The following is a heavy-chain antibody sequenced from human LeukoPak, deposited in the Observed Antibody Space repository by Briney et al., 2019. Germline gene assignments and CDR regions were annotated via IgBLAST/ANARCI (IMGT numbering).Heavy chain of an antibody. J-gene: IGHJ4*02. Sequence: GGSLRLSCAASGFTFSSYAVHWVRQAPGKGLEWVAVISYDGSNKYYADSVKGRFTISRDNSKNTLYLQMNSLRAEDTAVYYCARDAGGSGYFDYWGQGTLVTVSS. CDR1: GFTFSSYA. CDR2: ISYDGSNK. CDR3: ARDAGGSGYFDY. V-gene: IGHV3-30-3*01. D-gene: IGHD6-25*01.